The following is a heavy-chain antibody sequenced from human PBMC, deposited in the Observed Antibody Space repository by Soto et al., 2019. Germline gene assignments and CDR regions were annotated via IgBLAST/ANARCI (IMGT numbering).Heavy chain of an antibody. CDR3: ARGGVSTRTFDY. CDR1: DYTFAAYW. J-gene: IGHJ4*02. D-gene: IGHD3-3*01. CDR2: INPRDSDV. V-gene: IGHV5-51*01. Sequence: GEYLNLSCKGFDYTFAAYWIGWVRQMPGKGLEWMGVINPRDSDVKYSPPFEGQVTISADKSISSAYLQWSSLRASDTAMYYCARGGVSTRTFDYWGQGTLVTVSS.